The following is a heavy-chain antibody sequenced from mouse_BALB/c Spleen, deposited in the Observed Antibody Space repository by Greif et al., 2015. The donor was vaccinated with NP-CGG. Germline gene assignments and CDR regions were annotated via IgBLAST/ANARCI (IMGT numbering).Heavy chain of an antibody. CDR1: GYTFTSYY. J-gene: IGHJ3*01. V-gene: IGHV1S81*02. CDR2: INPSNGGT. CDR3: TRQGQLGLWFAY. D-gene: IGHD3-1*01. Sequence: QVQLQQSGAELVKPGASVKLSCKASGYTFTSYYMYWVKQRPGQGLEWIGEINPSNGGTNFNEKLKSKATLTVDKSSSTAYMQLSSLTSEDSAVYYCTRQGQLGLWFAYWGQGTLVTVSA.